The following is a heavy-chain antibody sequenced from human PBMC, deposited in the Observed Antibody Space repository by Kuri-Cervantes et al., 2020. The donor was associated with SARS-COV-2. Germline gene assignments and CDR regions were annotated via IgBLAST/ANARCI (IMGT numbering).Heavy chain of an antibody. V-gene: IGHV1-46*01. CDR2: INPSGGST. D-gene: IGHD6-13*01. CDR3: ARTRIAAAGTDAFDI. J-gene: IGHJ3*02. Sequence: ASVKVSCKASGYTFTSYYMHWVRQAPGQGLEWMGIINPSGGSTSYAQKFQGRVTMTRDTSTSTVYMELSSLRSEDTAVCYCARTRIAAAGTDAFDIWGQGTMVTVSS. CDR1: GYTFTSYY.